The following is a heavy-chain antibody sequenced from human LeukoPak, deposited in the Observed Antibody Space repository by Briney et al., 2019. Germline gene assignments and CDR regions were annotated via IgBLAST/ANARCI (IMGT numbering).Heavy chain of an antibody. CDR1: GFTFSTYW. J-gene: IGHJ4*02. V-gene: IGHV3-7*03. Sequence: PGGSLRLSCVASGFTFSTYWMTWVRQAPGKGLEWVANIKQDGSEKYYVDSVKGRFTISRDNAKNSLYLQMNSLRAEDTAVYYCARDAAGLDYWGQGTLVTVSS. D-gene: IGHD6-13*01. CDR3: ARDAAGLDY. CDR2: IKQDGSEK.